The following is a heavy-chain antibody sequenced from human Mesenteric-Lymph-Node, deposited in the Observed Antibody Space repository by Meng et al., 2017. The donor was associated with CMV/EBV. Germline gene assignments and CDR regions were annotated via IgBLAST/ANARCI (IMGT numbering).Heavy chain of an antibody. D-gene: IGHD3-3*01. Sequence: CTRRNYEMSRVRKAKGKGKERVRENSGSRDTKKKEEKEKGRFTNKRDEYKNTLYLQMNNLRAEDTAVYYCAKATLKYDFWTTTFDYWGQGTLVTVSS. CDR3: AKATLKYDFWTTTFDY. CDR1: CTRRNYE. J-gene: IGHJ4*02. V-gene: IGHV3-23*02. CDR2: NSGSRDTK.